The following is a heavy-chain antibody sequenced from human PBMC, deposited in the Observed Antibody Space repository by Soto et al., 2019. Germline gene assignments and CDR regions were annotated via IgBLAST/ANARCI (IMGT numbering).Heavy chain of an antibody. V-gene: IGHV6-1*01. Sequence: SQTLSLTCAISGDSVSSNTAAWNWISQSPSRGLEWLGRTYYRSKWNYEYALSLKSRITIIPDTSTNRFSLQLDSLTPEDTAIYYCVRAVFGLGSIRWGQGTLVTVSS. CDR3: VRAVFGLGSIR. D-gene: IGHD3-3*01. CDR2: TYYRSKWNY. CDR1: GDSVSSNTAA. J-gene: IGHJ4*02.